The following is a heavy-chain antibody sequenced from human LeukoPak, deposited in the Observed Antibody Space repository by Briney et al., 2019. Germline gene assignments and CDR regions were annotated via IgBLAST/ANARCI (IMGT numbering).Heavy chain of an antibody. CDR1: GGSFSGYY. CDR2: INHSGST. V-gene: IGHV4-34*01. D-gene: IGHD3-10*01. J-gene: IGHJ5*02. Sequence: KSSETLSLTCAVYGGSFSGYYWSWIRQPPGKGLEWIGEINHSGSTNYNPSLKSRVTISVDTSKNQFSLKLSSVTAADTAVYYCASQGGSAYNWFDPWGQGTLVTVSS. CDR3: ASQGGSAYNWFDP.